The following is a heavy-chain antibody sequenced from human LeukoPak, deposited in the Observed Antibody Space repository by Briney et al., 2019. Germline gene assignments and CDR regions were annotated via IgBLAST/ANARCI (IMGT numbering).Heavy chain of an antibody. CDR1: GYTFTSNY. CDR3: ARDYYYDSSGPNWFDP. CDR2: IAPSSGTT. J-gene: IGHJ5*02. D-gene: IGHD3-22*01. Sequence: ASVKVSCKASGYTFTSNYMHWVRQAPGQGLEWMGVIAPSSGTTSYAQKFQGRVTMTTDTSTSTAYMELRSLRSDDTAVYYCARDYYYDSSGPNWFDPWGQGTLVTVSS. V-gene: IGHV1-46*01.